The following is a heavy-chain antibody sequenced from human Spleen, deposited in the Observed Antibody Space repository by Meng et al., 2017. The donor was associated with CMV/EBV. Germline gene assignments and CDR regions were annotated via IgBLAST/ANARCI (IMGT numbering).Heavy chain of an antibody. CDR2: HCWDDNH. CDR3: EHRQFESYCAFNY. V-gene: IGHV2-5*02. CDR1: RVSLRTSGLG. Sequence: TLNSSCSTLFKPTSTLTLTCSVSRVSLRTSGLGLTWNLPRTGMALSWLTLHCWDDNHRYTPSIQGRLTITKATSQIHVVLRMPNIDPMATATYYCEHRQFESYCAFNYWGQGTLVTVSS. D-gene: IGHD1-26*01. J-gene: IGHJ4*02.